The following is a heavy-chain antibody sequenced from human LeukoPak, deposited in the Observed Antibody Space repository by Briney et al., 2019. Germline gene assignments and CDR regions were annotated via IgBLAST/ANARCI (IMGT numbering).Heavy chain of an antibody. J-gene: IGHJ6*03. CDR1: GFTFDDYG. Sequence: GGSLRLSCAASGFTFDDYGMSWVRQAPGKGLGWVSGINWNGGSTGYADSVKGRFTISRDNAKNSLYLQMNSLRAEDTALYYCARYSYYDFWSGYMDVWGKGTTVTVSS. CDR3: ARYSYYDFWSGYMDV. D-gene: IGHD3-3*01. V-gene: IGHV3-20*04. CDR2: INWNGGST.